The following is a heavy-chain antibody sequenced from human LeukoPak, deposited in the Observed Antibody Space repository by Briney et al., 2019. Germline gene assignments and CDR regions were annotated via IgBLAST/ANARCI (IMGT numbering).Heavy chain of an antibody. CDR2: ISNSGSA. CDR3: ASSRQQQLVDY. CDR1: GDSISSGDYH. V-gene: IGHV4-30-4*01. D-gene: IGHD6-13*01. J-gene: IGHJ4*02. Sequence: SETLSLTCTVSGDSISSGDYHWSWIRQPLGKGLEWIGYISNSGSAYYNPSLKSRVTMSVDTSKNQFSLKLSSVTAADTAVYYCASSRQQQLVDYWGQGTLVTVSS.